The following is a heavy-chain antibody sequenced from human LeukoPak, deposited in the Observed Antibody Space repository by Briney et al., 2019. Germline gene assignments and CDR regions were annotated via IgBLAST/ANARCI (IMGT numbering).Heavy chain of an antibody. D-gene: IGHD3-22*01. CDR1: GYTFTGYY. Sequence: ASVKVSXKASGYTFTGYYMHWVRQAPGQGLEWMGRINPNSGGTNYAQKFQGRVTMTRDTSISTAYMELSRLRSDDTAVYYCARDHRTYYYDSSGYRKPSGNDYWGQGTLVTVSS. CDR2: INPNSGGT. V-gene: IGHV1-2*06. CDR3: ARDHRTYYYDSSGYRKPSGNDY. J-gene: IGHJ4*02.